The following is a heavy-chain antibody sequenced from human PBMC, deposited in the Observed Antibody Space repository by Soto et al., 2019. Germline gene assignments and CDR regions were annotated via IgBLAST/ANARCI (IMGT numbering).Heavy chain of an antibody. J-gene: IGHJ3*02. V-gene: IGHV4-59*08. Sequence: QVQLQESGPGLVKPSETLSLTCTVSGGSISNYYWSWIRQPPGKGLEWIGYIYYSGSTNYNPSLNRRGTITVDTSKNQSSLKLSSVTAADTAVYYGASRWGGTFDIWGQGTMVTVSS. CDR3: ASRWGGTFDI. CDR2: IYYSGST. CDR1: GGSISNYY. D-gene: IGHD3-10*01.